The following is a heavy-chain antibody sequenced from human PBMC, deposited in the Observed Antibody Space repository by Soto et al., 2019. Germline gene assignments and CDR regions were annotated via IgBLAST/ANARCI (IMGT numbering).Heavy chain of an antibody. Sequence: EVQLVQSGAEVKKPGESLKISCKASGYSFTSYWIGWVRQTPGKGLEWMGIIYPGDADTRYSPSFQGQVTISADKSITTAYLQLSSLRASDSAMYYCARHGSGWSVAHYLGQGTLVTVSS. V-gene: IGHV5-51*01. D-gene: IGHD6-19*01. CDR2: IYPGDADT. J-gene: IGHJ4*02. CDR1: GYSFTSYW. CDR3: ARHGSGWSVAHY.